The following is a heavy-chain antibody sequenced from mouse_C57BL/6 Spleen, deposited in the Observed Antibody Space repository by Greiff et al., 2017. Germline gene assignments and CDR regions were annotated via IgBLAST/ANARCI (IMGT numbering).Heavy chain of an antibody. CDR2: IRLKSDNYAN. Sequence: EVQGVESGGGLVQPGGSMKLSCVASGFTFSNYWMNWVRQSPEKGLEWVAQIRLKSDNYANHYAVSVKGRFTISRDDSKSSVYLQMNNLRAEDTGIYYCTECYGSSYEYYYAMDYWGQGTSVTVSS. V-gene: IGHV6-3*01. CDR1: GFTFSNYW. CDR3: TECYGSSYEYYYAMDY. D-gene: IGHD1-1*01. J-gene: IGHJ4*01.